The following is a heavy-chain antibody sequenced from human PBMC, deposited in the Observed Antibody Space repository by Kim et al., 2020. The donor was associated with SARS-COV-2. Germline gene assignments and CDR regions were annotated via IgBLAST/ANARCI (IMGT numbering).Heavy chain of an antibody. CDR3: VRDRMGGAFDI. D-gene: IGHD3-16*01. CDR2: ITKSSTTI. V-gene: IGHV3-48*02. Sequence: GGSLRLSCATSGFTFSAYDMNWVRRAPGKGLELLSFITKSSTTIYYANSVKGRFTISRDNAKNSLYLQMNSLRDEDTALYYCVRDRMGGAFDIWGQGTMVTVSS. CDR1: GFTFSAYD. J-gene: IGHJ3*02.